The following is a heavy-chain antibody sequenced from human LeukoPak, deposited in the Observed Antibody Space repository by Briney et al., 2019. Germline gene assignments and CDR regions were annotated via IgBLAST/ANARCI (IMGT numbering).Heavy chain of an antibody. CDR2: IHHIGNT. CDR3: AREGTHTNLWYHWFDP. V-gene: IGHV4-38-2*02. J-gene: IGHJ5*02. CDR1: SCSISSDYY. D-gene: IGHD6-13*01. Sequence: SETLSLTCTVSSCSISSDYYWAWIRQPPGKGLEWIGSIHHIGNTYYSPSLKSRVTISVDTSSNQFSLRLKSVTAADTAVYYCAREGTHTNLWYHWFDPWGQGTLVTVSS.